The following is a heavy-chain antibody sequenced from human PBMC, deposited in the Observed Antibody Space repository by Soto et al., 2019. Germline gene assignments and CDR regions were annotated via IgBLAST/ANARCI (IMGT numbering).Heavy chain of an antibody. J-gene: IGHJ6*02. D-gene: IGHD3-10*01. CDR2: IYHSGST. CDR1: GGSISSGDYY. Sequence: PSETLSLTCTVSGGSISSGDYYWSWIRQPPGKGLEWIGYIYHSGSTYYNPSLKSRVTISVDTSKNQFSLKLSSVTAADTAVYYCARDARLMVRGGMDVWGQGTTVTVSS. CDR3: ARDARLMVRGGMDV. V-gene: IGHV4-30-4*01.